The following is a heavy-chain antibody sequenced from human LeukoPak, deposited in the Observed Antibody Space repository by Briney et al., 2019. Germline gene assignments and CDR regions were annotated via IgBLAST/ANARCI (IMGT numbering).Heavy chain of an antibody. CDR3: AKEPPSGSSTSFDY. J-gene: IGHJ4*02. V-gene: IGHV3-30*18. Sequence: GGSLTLSCAASGLTFSSYGMHWVRQPPGKGLEWVAVISYDGSNKYYADSVKGRFILSRDHSTNTLYLQMNSLSAEDTAVYYCAKEPPSGSSTSFDYCGQGTLVTDSS. CDR1: GLTFSSYG. D-gene: IGHD6-6*01. CDR2: ISYDGSNK.